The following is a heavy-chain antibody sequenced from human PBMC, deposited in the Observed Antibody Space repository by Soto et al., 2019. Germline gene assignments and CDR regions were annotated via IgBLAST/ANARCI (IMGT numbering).Heavy chain of an antibody. J-gene: IGHJ4*02. V-gene: IGHV1-2*04. CDR1: GFTFTGYY. D-gene: IGHD2-2*01. Sequence: ASVKVSCEASGFTFTGYYMHCVRQAPGQGLEWIGWINPNSGVANYAQKFHDWVTITRNTSISTAYMELSRLRSEDTAVYYCARMVRMVYCSSTSCRDYGVDYWGQGTLVTVSS. CDR3: ARMVRMVYCSSTSCRDYGVDY. CDR2: INPNSGVA.